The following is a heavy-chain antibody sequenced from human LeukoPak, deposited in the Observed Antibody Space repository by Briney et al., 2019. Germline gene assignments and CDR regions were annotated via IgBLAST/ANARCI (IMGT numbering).Heavy chain of an antibody. V-gene: IGHV1-2*02. D-gene: IGHD3/OR15-3a*01. J-gene: IGHJ3*02. CDR1: GYTFTGYY. CDR3: AGPLDTVDAFDI. Sequence: ASVKVSCKASGYTFTGYYIHWVRQAPGQGLEWMGWINPNSGGTDHAQKFQGRVTMTRDTSISTAYMELSRLRSDDTAVYYCAGPLDTVDAFDIWGQGTMVTVSS. CDR2: INPNSGGT.